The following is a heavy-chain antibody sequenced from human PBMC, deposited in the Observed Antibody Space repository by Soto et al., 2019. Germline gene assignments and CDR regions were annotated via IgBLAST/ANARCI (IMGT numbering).Heavy chain of an antibody. CDR2: IIPIFGTA. D-gene: IGHD3-3*01. Sequence: SVKVSCKASGGTFSIYAISGVLRSPLRWLEWMGGIIPIFGTANYAQKFQGRVTITADESTSTAYMELSSLRSEDTAVYYCYYDFWSGPRGGYYYGMDVWGQGTTVTVSS. J-gene: IGHJ6*02. V-gene: IGHV1-69*13. CDR1: GGTFSIYA. CDR3: YYDFWSGPRGGYYYGMDV.